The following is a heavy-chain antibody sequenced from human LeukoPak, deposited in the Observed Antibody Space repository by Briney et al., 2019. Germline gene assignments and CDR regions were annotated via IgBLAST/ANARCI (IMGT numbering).Heavy chain of an antibody. CDR3: ARQATVVTPRGVDY. D-gene: IGHD4-17*01. CDR2: INHSGST. Sequence: PSETLSLTCAVYGGSFSGYYWSWIRQPPGKGLEWIGEINHSGSTNYNPSLKSRVTISVDTSKNQFSLKLSSVTAADTAVYYCARQATVVTPRGVDYWGQGTLVTVSS. CDR1: GGSFSGYY. J-gene: IGHJ4*02. V-gene: IGHV4-34*01.